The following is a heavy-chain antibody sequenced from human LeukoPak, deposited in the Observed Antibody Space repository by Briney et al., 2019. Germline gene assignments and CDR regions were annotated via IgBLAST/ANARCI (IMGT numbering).Heavy chain of an antibody. D-gene: IGHD2-2*01. J-gene: IGHJ6*03. CDR1: GFTFSSYW. V-gene: IGHV3-7*01. CDR3: ARDAFSTPVSYMDV. Sequence: GGSLRLSCAASGFTFSSYWMSWVRQAPGKGLEWVANIKQDGSEKYYVDSVKGRFTISGDNAKNSLYLQMNSLRAEDTAVYYCARDAFSTPVSYMDVWGKGTTVTVSS. CDR2: IKQDGSEK.